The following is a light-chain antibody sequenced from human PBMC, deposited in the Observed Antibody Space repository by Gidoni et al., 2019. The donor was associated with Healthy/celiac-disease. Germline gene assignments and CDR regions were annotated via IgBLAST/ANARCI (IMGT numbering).Light chain of an antibody. CDR1: SSDVGSYNL. J-gene: IGLJ2*01. CDR2: EGS. Sequence: QSPLPQPASVSGSPGPSITISCTGTSSDVGSYNLVSWYQQHPGKAPKLMIYEGSKRPSGVSNRFSGSKSGNTASLTISGLQVEDEADYYCCSYAGSVVFGGGTKLTVL. V-gene: IGLV2-23*01. CDR3: CSYAGSVV.